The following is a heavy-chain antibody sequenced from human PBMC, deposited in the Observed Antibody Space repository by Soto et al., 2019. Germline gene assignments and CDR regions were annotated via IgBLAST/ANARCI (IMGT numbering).Heavy chain of an antibody. V-gene: IGHV3-30*18. J-gene: IGHJ6*02. CDR2: ISYDGSNK. D-gene: IGHD3-10*01. CDR3: AKEGGYYGSGGYLVGENYYGMDV. CDR1: GFTFSSYG. Sequence: QVQLVESGGGVVQPGRSLRLSCAASGFTFSSYGMHWVRQAPGKGLEWVAVISYDGSNKYYADSVKGRFTISRDNSKNTLYLQMNGLRADDRDVYYCAKEGGYYGSGGYLVGENYYGMDVWGQGTTVTVSS.